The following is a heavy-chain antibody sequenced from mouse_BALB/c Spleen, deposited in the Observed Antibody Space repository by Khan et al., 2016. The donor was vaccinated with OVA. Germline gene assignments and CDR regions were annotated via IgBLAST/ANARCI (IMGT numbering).Heavy chain of an antibody. Sequence: VQLQQSGAEVVKPGASVKLSCSASDFNIRDTYIHWVKQRPEQGLEWIGRIDPPNDDSKYGPKFQDKATLKADTSSNTAYLQLRSLTSEDTAVYYCATLYGNPLAYWGQGTLVSVSA. D-gene: IGHD2-1*01. CDR2: IDPPNDDS. CDR1: DFNIRDTY. V-gene: IGHV14-3*02. J-gene: IGHJ3*01. CDR3: ATLYGNPLAY.